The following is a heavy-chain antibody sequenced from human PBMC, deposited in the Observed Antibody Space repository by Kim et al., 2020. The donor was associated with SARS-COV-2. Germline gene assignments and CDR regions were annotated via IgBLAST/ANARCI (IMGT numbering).Heavy chain of an antibody. V-gene: IGHV3-23*01. CDR2: ISVSGGGT. Sequence: GGSLRLSCAASGFTFSNYAMNWVRQAPGKGLEWVSAISVSGGGTYYADSVTGRFTISRDSSKNTLYLQMNSLRAEDTALYYCGKQYDSGSYYYGMDVWGQGTTVTVS. CDR1: GFTFSNYA. CDR3: GKQYDSGSYYYGMDV. J-gene: IGHJ6*02. D-gene: IGHD3-10*01.